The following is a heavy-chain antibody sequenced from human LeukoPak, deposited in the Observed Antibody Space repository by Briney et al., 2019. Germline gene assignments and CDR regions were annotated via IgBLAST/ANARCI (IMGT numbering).Heavy chain of an antibody. D-gene: IGHD1-26*01. V-gene: IGHV4-59*01. J-gene: IGHJ4*02. CDR1: GFTFSSYA. CDR3: ARGEGSGSYYSYFDY. CDR2: IYYSGST. Sequence: GSLRLSCAASGFTFSSYAMSWIRQPPGKGLEWIGYIYYSGSTKYNPSLKSRVTISVDTSKNQFSLKLSSVTAADTAVYYCARGEGSGSYYSYFDYWGQGTLVTVSS.